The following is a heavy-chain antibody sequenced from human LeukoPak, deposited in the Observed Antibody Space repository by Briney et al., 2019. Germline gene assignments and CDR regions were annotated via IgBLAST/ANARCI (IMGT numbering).Heavy chain of an antibody. CDR2: IIPILGIA. CDR1: GGTFSSYA. Sequence: ASVKVSCKASGGTFSSYAISWVRQAPGQGLEWMGRIIPILGIANYAQKFQGRVTITADKSMSTAYMELSSLRSEDTAVYYCASGYYYDSSRPYYFDYWGQGTLVTVSS. J-gene: IGHJ4*02. D-gene: IGHD3-22*01. V-gene: IGHV1-69*04. CDR3: ASGYYYDSSRPYYFDY.